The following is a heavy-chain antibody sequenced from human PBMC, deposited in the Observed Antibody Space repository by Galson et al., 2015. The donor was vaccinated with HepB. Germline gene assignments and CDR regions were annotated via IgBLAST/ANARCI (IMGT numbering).Heavy chain of an antibody. D-gene: IGHD3-16*01. CDR1: GFTFSSYA. CDR3: ARDLLGIFDY. V-gene: IGHV3-30*04. CDR2: ISYDGSNK. J-gene: IGHJ4*02. Sequence: SLRLSCAASGFTFSSYAVHWVRQAPGKGLEWVAVISYDGSNKYYADSVKGRFTISRDNSKNTLYLQMNSLRAEDTAVYYCARDLLGIFDYWGQGTLVTVSS.